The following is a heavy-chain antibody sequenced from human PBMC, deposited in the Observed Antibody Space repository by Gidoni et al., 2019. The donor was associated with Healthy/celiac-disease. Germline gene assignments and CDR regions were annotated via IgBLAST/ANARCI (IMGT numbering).Heavy chain of an antibody. V-gene: IGHV3-21*01. J-gene: IGHJ4*02. CDR3: ARTRCSGGSCYRVFDY. Sequence: EVQLVESGGGLVKPGGSLRLSCEASGFTLGSYSMNWVRQAPGKGLEWVSSISSSSSYIYCADSVKGRFTISRDNAKNSLYLQMNSLRAEDTAVYYCARTRCSGGSCYRVFDYWGQGTLVTVSS. CDR1: GFTLGSYS. D-gene: IGHD2-15*01. CDR2: ISSSSSYI.